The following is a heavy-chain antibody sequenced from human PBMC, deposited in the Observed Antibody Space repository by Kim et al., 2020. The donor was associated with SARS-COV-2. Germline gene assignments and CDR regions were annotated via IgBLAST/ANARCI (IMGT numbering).Heavy chain of an antibody. V-gene: IGHV3-11*01. CDR2: STI. CDR3: ARDYDIFTA. D-gene: IGHD3-9*01. J-gene: IGHJ5*02. Sequence: STIYYTDSVKGRFTISRDNAKNSLYLQMNSLRAEDTAVYYCARDYDIFTAWGQGTLVTVSS.